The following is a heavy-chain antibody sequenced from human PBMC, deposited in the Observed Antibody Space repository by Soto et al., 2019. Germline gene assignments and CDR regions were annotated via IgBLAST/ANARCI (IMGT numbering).Heavy chain of an antibody. CDR3: ARDRGQLVRDSEY. Sequence: GGSLRLSCAASGFTFSNYAMHWVRQAPGKGLEYVSGITHNGGSTYYATSVKGRFTISRDNSKNTLYLQMGSLRAEDMAVYYCARDRGQLVRDSEYWGQGTLVTDSS. CDR2: ITHNGGST. CDR1: GFTFSNYA. D-gene: IGHD6-13*01. V-gene: IGHV3-64*01. J-gene: IGHJ4*02.